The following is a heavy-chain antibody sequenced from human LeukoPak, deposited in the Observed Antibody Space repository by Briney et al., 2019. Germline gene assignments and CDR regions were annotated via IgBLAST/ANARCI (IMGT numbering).Heavy chain of an antibody. J-gene: IGHJ6*02. V-gene: IGHV1-8*01. CDR2: MNPNSGNT. CDR3: ARGNVVGSGSYYKGERYYGMDV. D-gene: IGHD3-10*01. Sequence: AASVKVSCKASGYTFTSYDINWVRQATGQGLEWMGWMNPNSGNTGYAQKFQGRVTMTRNTSISTAYMELSSLRSEDTAVYYCARGNVVGSGSYYKGERYYGMDVWGQGTTVTVSS. CDR1: GYTFTSYD.